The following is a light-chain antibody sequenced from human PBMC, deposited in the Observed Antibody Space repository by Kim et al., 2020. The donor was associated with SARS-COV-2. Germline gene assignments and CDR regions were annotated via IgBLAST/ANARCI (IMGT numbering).Light chain of an antibody. CDR2: YNN. CDR3: ATWDSSLSSWV. J-gene: IGLJ3*02. Sequence: QSVLPQPPSLSASPGQKVTISCSGTTSNIGDYSVSWYQQFPGTAPKLFIYYNNKRPSGIPDRFSGSKSGTSATLAITGLQTGDEADYYCATWDSSLSSWVFGGGTQLTVL. V-gene: IGLV1-51*01. CDR1: TSNIGDYS.